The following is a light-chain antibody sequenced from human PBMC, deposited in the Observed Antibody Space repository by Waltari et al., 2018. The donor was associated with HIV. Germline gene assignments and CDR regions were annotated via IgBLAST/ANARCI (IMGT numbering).Light chain of an antibody. V-gene: IGLV1-47*01. J-gene: IGLJ1*01. Sequence: QSVLTQPPSASGTPGQRVTISCSGSSSTTGSHYVYWYQQLPGTAPKLLIYRNNQRPSGVPDRFSGSKSGTSASLAISGLRSEDEADYYCAAWDDSLSGYVFGTGTKVTVL. CDR2: RNN. CDR1: SSTTGSHY. CDR3: AAWDDSLSGYV.